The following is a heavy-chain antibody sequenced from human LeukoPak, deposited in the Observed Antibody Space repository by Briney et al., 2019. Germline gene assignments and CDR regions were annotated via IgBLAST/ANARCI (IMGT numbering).Heavy chain of an antibody. Sequence: SETLSLTCTVSGGSISSYYWSWIRQPPGKGLEWIGYIYYSGSTNYNPSLKSRVTISVDTSKNQFSPKLSSVTAADTAVYYCARARGFSGYPDYWGQGTLVTVSS. D-gene: IGHD3-22*01. CDR2: IYYSGST. J-gene: IGHJ4*02. V-gene: IGHV4-59*01. CDR1: GGSISSYY. CDR3: ARARGFSGYPDY.